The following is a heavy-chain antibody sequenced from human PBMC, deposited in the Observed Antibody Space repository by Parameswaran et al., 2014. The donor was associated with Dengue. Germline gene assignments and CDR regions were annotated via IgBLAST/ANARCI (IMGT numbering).Heavy chain of an antibody. CDR3: AKDRLAAAANNWFDP. CDR2: ISGSGGST. V-gene: IGHV3-23*01. D-gene: IGHD6-13*01. Sequence: QPPGKGLEWVSAISGSGGSTYYADSVKGRFTISRDNSKNTLYLQMNSLRAEDTAVYYCAKDRLAAAANNWFDPWGQGTLVTVSS. J-gene: IGHJ5*02.